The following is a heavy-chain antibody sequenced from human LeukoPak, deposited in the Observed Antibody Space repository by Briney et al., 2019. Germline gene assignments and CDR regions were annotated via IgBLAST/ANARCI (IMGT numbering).Heavy chain of an antibody. CDR2: INHSGST. J-gene: IGHJ4*02. CDR3: ARGPDYGDYVEY. CDR1: GGSFSGYY. D-gene: IGHD4-17*01. V-gene: IGHV4-34*01. Sequence: PSETLSLTCAVYGGSFSGYYWSWIRQPPGKRLEWIGEINHSGSTNYNPSLKSRVTISVDTSKNQFSLKLSSVTAADTAVYYCARGPDYGDYVEYWGQGTLVTVSS.